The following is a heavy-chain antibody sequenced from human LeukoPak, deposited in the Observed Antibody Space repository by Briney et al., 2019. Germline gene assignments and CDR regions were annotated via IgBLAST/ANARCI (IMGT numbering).Heavy chain of an antibody. CDR2: IYHNGST. V-gene: IGHV4-38-2*02. Sequence: SETLSLTCTVSGYSISSGYYWGWIRQPPGKGLEWIGNIYHNGSTYYNPPLKSRVTISVDTSKNQFSLKLSSVTAADTAVYYCARLYYYGSGSYYNVRVSNAFDIWGQGTMVTVSS. CDR3: ARLYYYGSGSYYNVRVSNAFDI. CDR1: GYSISSGYY. D-gene: IGHD3-10*01. J-gene: IGHJ3*02.